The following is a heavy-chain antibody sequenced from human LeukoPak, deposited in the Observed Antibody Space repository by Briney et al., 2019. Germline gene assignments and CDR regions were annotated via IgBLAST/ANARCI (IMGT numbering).Heavy chain of an antibody. Sequence: GASVKVSCKASGYTFTSYYMHWVRQAPGQGLEWMGIINPSGGSTSYAQKFQGRVTMTRDTSISTAYMELSRLRSDDTAVYYCARDRFIPSDYGDYDYYYYGMDVWGQGTTVTVSS. D-gene: IGHD4-17*01. CDR1: GYTFTSYY. J-gene: IGHJ6*02. V-gene: IGHV1-46*01. CDR3: ARDRFIPSDYGDYDYYYYGMDV. CDR2: INPSGGST.